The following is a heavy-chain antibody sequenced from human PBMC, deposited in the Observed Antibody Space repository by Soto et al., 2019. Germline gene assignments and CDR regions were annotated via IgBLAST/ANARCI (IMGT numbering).Heavy chain of an antibody. CDR2: IESKTDGGTT. V-gene: IGHV3-15*04. CDR1: GFTFTNAW. J-gene: IGHJ6*02. D-gene: IGHD3-10*01. CDR3: SISLATVSGSNYVFKRPYDYYGMDV. Sequence: GGSLRLSCADSGFTFTNAWMSWVRQAPGKGLEWVGRIESKTDGGTTDYAAPVKGRFTISRDDSKNTLYLQMNTQKTEDTPVYYCSISLATVSGSNYVFKRPYDYYGMDVWGQETTLTVSS.